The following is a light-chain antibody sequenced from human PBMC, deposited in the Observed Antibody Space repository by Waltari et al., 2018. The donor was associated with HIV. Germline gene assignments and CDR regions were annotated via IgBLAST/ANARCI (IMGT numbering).Light chain of an antibody. J-gene: IGLJ1*01. CDR1: SSNIGAGYD. Sequence: QSVLTQPPSVSGAPGQRVTISCTGSSSNIGAGYDVHWYQQLPGTAPKLLIYGTTNRPSGVPDRFSGSKSGTSASLAITGLQAEDEADYYCQSYDTSLSGSYVFGTGTTVSVL. CDR3: QSYDTSLSGSYV. V-gene: IGLV1-40*01. CDR2: GTT.